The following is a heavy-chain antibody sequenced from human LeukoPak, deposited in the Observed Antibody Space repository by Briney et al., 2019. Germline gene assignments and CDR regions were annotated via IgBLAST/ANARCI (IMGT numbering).Heavy chain of an antibody. CDR2: IFHSGST. J-gene: IGHJ4*02. CDR1: GGSIGASINSPHW. V-gene: IGHV4-4*02. Sequence: PSETLSLTCAVSGGSIGASINSPHWWSWVRQPPGKGLEWIGEIFHSGSTNYNPSLKSRVTMSVDKSKNQFSLNLTSVTAADTAVYFCARAPRAYCSATGSCFQDYWGQGTLVTVSS. CDR3: ARAPRAYCSATGSCFQDY. D-gene: IGHD2-15*01.